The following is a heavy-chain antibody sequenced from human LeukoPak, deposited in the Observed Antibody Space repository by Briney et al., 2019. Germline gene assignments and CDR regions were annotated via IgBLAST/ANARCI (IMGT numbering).Heavy chain of an antibody. CDR3: ARDGRVVTGTVSNAFDI. D-gene: IGHD2-21*02. Sequence: SETLSLTCAVYGGSFSGYYWSWIRQPPGKGLEWIGEVNHSGNTNYNPSLKSRITISVDTSKNQFSLKLSSVTAADTAVYYCARDGRVVTGTVSNAFDIWGQGTMVTVSS. J-gene: IGHJ3*02. CDR1: GGSFSGYY. V-gene: IGHV4-34*01. CDR2: VNHSGNT.